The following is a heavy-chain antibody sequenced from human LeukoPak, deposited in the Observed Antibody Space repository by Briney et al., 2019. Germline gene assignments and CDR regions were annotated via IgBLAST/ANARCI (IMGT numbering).Heavy chain of an antibody. D-gene: IGHD2-2*01. V-gene: IGHV3-73*01. CDR2: IRSKANSYAT. CDR3: TRLYCSSTSCLNWFDP. CDR1: GFNFSRYD. Sequence: GGSLRLSCAASGFNFSRYDMHWVRQASGKGLEWVGRIRSKANSYATAYAASVKGRFTISRDDSKNTAYLQMNSLKTEDTAVYYCTRLYCSSTSCLNWFDPWGQGTLVTVSS. J-gene: IGHJ5*02.